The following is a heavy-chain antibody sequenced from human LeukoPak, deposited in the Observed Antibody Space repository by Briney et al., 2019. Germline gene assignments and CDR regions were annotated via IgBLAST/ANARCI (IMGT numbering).Heavy chain of an antibody. V-gene: IGHV4-59*01. Sequence: KPSETLSLTCTVSGGSISSYYWSWIRQPPGKGLEWIGYIYYSGSTNYNPSLKSRVTISVDTSKNQFSLKLSSVTAADTAVYYCARVVPYRGYRPYYGMDVWGQGTTVTVSS. D-gene: IGHD6-13*01. CDR3: ARVVPYRGYRPYYGMDV. CDR2: IYYSGST. CDR1: GGSISSYY. J-gene: IGHJ6*02.